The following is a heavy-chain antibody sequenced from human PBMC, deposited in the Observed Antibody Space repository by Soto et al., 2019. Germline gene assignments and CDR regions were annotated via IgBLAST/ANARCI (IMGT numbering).Heavy chain of an antibody. V-gene: IGHV4-4*02. D-gene: IGHD2-8*01. CDR2: VHHSGDT. J-gene: IGHJ5*02. CDR3: AKWHPLNP. CDR1: GASISNTEW. Sequence: QVQLQQSGPGLVKPSGTLSLTCTVSGASISNTEWWHWVRQPPGKGLEWIGEVHHSGDTNYNPSLKSRVTMSVDKSKNQFSLMLTSVTAADTAVYYCAKWHPLNPWGQGTLVTVS.